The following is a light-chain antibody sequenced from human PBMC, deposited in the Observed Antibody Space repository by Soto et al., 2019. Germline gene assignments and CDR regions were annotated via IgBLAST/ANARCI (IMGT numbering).Light chain of an antibody. V-gene: IGLV2-14*01. CDR3: SSCSSISTYA. CDR2: DVT. J-gene: IGLJ1*01. CDR1: SSDVGGYNF. Sequence: QSVLTQPASVSGSPRQSITISCTGTSSDVGGYNFVSWYQQHPDKAPKLMIYDVTNRPSGVSNRFSGSKSGNTASLTISGLQAEDEADYYCSSCSSISTYAFGTGTKVTVL.